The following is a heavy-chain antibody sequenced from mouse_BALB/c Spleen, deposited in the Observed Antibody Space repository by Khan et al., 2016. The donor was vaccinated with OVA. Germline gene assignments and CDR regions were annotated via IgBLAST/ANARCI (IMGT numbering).Heavy chain of an antibody. V-gene: IGHV9-3-1*01. CDR3: ARPPFFSYTLDH. J-gene: IGHJ4*01. Sequence: LVESGPELKKPGETVKISCKASGYSFTNYGMNWVKQSPGKALKWMGWINTYTGEPTYADDFKGRFAFSLETSASTAYLQLNNLKNEDTATYFCARPPFFSYTLDHWGQGTSVTVSS. CDR2: INTYTGEP. CDR1: GYSFTNYG.